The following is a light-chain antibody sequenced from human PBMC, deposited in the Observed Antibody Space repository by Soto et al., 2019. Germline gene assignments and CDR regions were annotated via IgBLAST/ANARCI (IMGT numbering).Light chain of an antibody. V-gene: IGLV2-8*01. CDR1: SSDVGGYNY. Sequence: QSALTQPPSAPGSPGQSVTISCTGTSSDVGGYNYVSWYQQHPGKAPKLMIYEVTKRPSGVPDRFSGSKSGNTASLTVSGLQAEDEADYYCSSYAANNNLVFGGGTQLTVL. J-gene: IGLJ2*01. CDR3: SSYAANNNLV. CDR2: EVT.